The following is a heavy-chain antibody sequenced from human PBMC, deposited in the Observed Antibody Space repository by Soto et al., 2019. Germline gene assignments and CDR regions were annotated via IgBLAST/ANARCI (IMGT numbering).Heavy chain of an antibody. CDR3: ASVPAYYGSGSYYNVPHYMDV. Sequence: SETLSLTCTVSGGSISSSSYYWGWIRQPPGKGLEWIGSIYYSGSTYYNPSLKSRVTISVDTSKNQFSLKLSSVTAADTAVYYCASVPAYYGSGSYYNVPHYMDVWGKGTTVTVSS. CDR2: IYYSGST. J-gene: IGHJ6*03. V-gene: IGHV4-39*01. CDR1: GGSISSSSYY. D-gene: IGHD3-10*01.